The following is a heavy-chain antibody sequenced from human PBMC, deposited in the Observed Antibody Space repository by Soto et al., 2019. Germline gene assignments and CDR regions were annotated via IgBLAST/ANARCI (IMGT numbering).Heavy chain of an antibody. Sequence: QVQLVQSGAEVKKPGSSVKVSCKASGGTFSSYTISWVRQAPGQGLEWMGRIIPILGIANYAQKFQGRVTITADKSTSTAYMELSSLRSEDTAVYYCARGYLGYYYDSSGYLDYWGQGTLVTVSS. CDR1: GGTFSSYT. D-gene: IGHD3-22*01. J-gene: IGHJ4*02. V-gene: IGHV1-69*02. CDR2: IIPILGIA. CDR3: ARGYLGYYYDSSGYLDY.